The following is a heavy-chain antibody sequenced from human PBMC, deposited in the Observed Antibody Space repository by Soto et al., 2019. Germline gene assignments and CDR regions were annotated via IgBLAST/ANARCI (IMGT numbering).Heavy chain of an antibody. J-gene: IGHJ4*02. Sequence: QLQLQESGSGLVKPSQTLSLTCAVSGGSISSGGYSWSWIRQPPGKGLEWIGYIYHSGSTYYNPSLHSRVTISDDRSKNQYSLKLSSVTAADTAVYYCAAGGGLPRYYWGQGTLVTVSS. CDR2: IYHSGST. D-gene: IGHD5-12*01. CDR3: AAGGGLPRYY. CDR1: GGSISSGGYS. V-gene: IGHV4-30-2*01.